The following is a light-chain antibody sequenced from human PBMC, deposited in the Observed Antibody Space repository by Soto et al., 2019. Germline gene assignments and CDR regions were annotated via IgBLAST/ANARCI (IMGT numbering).Light chain of an antibody. CDR1: QSISSY. CDR2: AAS. V-gene: IGKV1-39*01. CDR3: QQSYSRVT. Sequence: DIQMTQSPSSLSASVGDGVTITCRASQSISSYVSWYQQKPGKAPKLLIYAASRLQSGVPSRFSGSRSGTDFTLTNSSLQPEDFATYYCQQSYSRVTFGQGTKVDIK. J-gene: IGKJ1*01.